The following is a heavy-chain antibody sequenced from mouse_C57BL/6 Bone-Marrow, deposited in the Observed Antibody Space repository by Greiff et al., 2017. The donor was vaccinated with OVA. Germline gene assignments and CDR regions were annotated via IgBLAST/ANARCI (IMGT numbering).Heavy chain of an antibody. CDR1: GYTFTDYY. Sequence: QVQLQQSGAELVRPGASVKLSCKASGYTFTDYYINWVKQRPGQGLEWIARIYPGSGNTYYNEKFKGKATLTAEKSSSTAYMQLSSLTSEDSAVYFCARAEELYYDFAWFAYWGQGTLVTVSA. D-gene: IGHD2-4*01. CDR3: ARAEELYYDFAWFAY. J-gene: IGHJ3*01. CDR2: IYPGSGNT. V-gene: IGHV1-76*01.